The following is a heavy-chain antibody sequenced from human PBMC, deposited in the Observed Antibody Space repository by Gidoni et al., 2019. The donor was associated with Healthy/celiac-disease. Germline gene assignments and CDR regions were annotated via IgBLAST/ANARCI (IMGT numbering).Heavy chain of an antibody. Sequence: EVQLVESGGGLVQPGGSLRLSCAASGFTFSRYNMNWVRQAPGKGLEWVSYISTSSSIIYYADSVKGRFTISRDNAKNSLYLQLNSLRDEDTAVYYCAREVDTAMAWDAFDIWGQGTMVSVSS. V-gene: IGHV3-48*02. CDR2: ISTSSSII. CDR1: GFTFSRYN. D-gene: IGHD5-18*01. CDR3: AREVDTAMAWDAFDI. J-gene: IGHJ3*02.